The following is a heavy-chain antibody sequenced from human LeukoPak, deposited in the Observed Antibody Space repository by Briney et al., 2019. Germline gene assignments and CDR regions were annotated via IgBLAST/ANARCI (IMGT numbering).Heavy chain of an antibody. D-gene: IGHD1-14*01. CDR2: ISYDGSNK. CDR1: GFTFSSYA. Sequence: GGSLRLSCAASGFTFSSYAMHWVRQAPGKGLEWVAVISYDGSNKYYADSVKGRFTISRDNSKNTLYLQMNSLRAEDTAVYYCARDNLPYDAFDIWGQGTMVTVSS. CDR3: ARDNLPYDAFDI. V-gene: IGHV3-30-3*01. J-gene: IGHJ3*02.